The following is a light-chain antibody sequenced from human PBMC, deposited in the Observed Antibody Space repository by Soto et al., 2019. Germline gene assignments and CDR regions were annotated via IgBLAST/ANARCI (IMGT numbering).Light chain of an antibody. V-gene: IGKV1-5*01. CDR2: DAS. CDR3: QQYNSYS. Sequence: DIKMNQSPSTLSASVGDRVTITCRASQSIGSWLAWYQQKPGKAPRLLIYDASSLESGVPSRFSGSGSGTEFTLTISSLQPDDFATYYCQQYNSYSFGQGTKVDIK. J-gene: IGKJ1*01. CDR1: QSIGSW.